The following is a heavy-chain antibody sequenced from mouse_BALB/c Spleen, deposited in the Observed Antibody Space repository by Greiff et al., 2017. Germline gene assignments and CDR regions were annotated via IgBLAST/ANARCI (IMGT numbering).Heavy chain of an antibody. CDR3: ARGRGYDD. V-gene: IGHV5-6-5*01. CDR2: ISSGGST. Sequence: EVKLMESGGGLVKPGGSLKLSCAASGFTFSSYAMSWVRQTPEKRLEWVASISSGGSTYYPDSVKGRFTISRDNARNILYLQMSSLRSEDTAMYYCARGRGYDDWGQGTLVTVSA. D-gene: IGHD2-14*01. J-gene: IGHJ3*01. CDR1: GFTFSSYA.